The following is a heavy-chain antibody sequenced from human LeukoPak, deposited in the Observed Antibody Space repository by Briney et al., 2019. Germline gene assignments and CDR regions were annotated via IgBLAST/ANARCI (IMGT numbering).Heavy chain of an antibody. CDR3: AREVVAAAGTVDY. CDR2: IYYSGST. Sequence: PSETLSLTCIVSGGSISSFYWSWIRQPPGKGLEWIGYIYYSGSTNCNPSLKSRVTISVDTSKNQFSLKLSSVTAADTAVYYCAREVVAAAGTVDYWGQGILVTVSS. J-gene: IGHJ4*02. CDR1: GGSISSFY. V-gene: IGHV4-59*12. D-gene: IGHD6-13*01.